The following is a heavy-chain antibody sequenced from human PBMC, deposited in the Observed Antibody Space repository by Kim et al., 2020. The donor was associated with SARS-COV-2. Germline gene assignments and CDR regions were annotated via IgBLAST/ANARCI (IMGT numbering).Heavy chain of an antibody. CDR1: GFTVSSNY. D-gene: IGHD4-17*01. CDR2: IYSGGST. Sequence: GGSLRLSCAASGFTVSSNYMSWVRQAPGKGLEWVSVIYSGGSTYYADSVKGRFTISRDNSKNTLYLQMNSLRAEDTAVYYCASGTTRNYGDYGDYYYYGMDVWGQGTTVTVSS. CDR3: ASGTTRNYGDYGDYYYYGMDV. V-gene: IGHV3-66*01. J-gene: IGHJ6*02.